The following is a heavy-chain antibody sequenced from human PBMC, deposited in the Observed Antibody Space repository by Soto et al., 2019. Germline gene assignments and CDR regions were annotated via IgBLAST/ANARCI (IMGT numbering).Heavy chain of an antibody. CDR2: VFSSVSA. Sequence: SETLSLTSMVSGVSVTSYTGSWVRQPANKGLEWIGRVFSSVSATYSPSLESRVRISMDTPENRISLKLDSVTAADAGVYYCTRDGMTTGDTWGPGTLVTVSS. CDR3: TRDGMTTGDT. V-gene: IGHV4-4*07. D-gene: IGHD2-21*02. CDR1: GVSVTSYT. J-gene: IGHJ4*02.